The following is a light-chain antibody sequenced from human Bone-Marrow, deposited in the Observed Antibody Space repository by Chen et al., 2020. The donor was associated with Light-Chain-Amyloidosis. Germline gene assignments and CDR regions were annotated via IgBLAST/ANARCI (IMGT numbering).Light chain of an antibody. V-gene: IGKV1-12*01. CDR2: AAT. Sequence: DIQMTQSPSSLSASVGDRVTITCRASRGIKTWLAWYQEQPGKDPRRLIYAATRLQDGVPSRFSGSGSGTDFTLTISDLQPEDFATYVCQQADSFPLLTFGGGTRVEI. J-gene: IGKJ4*01. CDR1: RGIKTW. CDR3: QQADSFPLLT.